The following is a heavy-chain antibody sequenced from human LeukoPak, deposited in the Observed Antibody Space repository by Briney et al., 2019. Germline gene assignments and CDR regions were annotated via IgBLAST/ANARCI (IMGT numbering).Heavy chain of an antibody. D-gene: IGHD2-2*01. CDR3: ARDSSLGSTSSPLHGMDV. V-gene: IGHV1-18*01. CDR1: GGTFTTSG. Sequence: ASVNVSCKASGGTFTTSGISWVRQAPGQGREWMGWISAYNGNTNYAQKLQGRVTMTTDTSTSTAYMELRSLRSDDTAVYYCARDSSLGSTSSPLHGMDVWGQGTTVTVSS. CDR2: ISAYNGNT. J-gene: IGHJ6*02.